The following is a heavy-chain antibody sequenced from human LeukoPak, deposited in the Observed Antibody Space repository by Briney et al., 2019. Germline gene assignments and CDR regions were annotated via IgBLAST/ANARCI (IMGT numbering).Heavy chain of an antibody. V-gene: IGHV3-30*03. CDR1: RSSFSDYD. CDR2: ISSDGSHK. J-gene: IGHJ4*02. Sequence: GGSLRLSCRAPRSSFSDYDMHWVRQAPGKGLEWVAVISSDGSHKHYGDSVKGRFTISRDKTKNLLFLEMNNLRGDHTAIYYCVRESRPGGAMGLYHNLDYWGQGTLVAVSS. CDR3: VRESRPGGAMGLYHNLDY. D-gene: IGHD1-1*01.